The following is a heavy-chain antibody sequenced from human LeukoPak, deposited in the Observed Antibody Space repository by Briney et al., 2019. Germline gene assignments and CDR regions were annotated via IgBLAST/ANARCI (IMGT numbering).Heavy chain of an antibody. CDR1: GFTFSDYS. D-gene: IGHD2/OR15-2a*01. Sequence: PGESLRLSCAASGFTFSDYSMNLVRTAPGKGLEWVASISSSSTYIFYTDSVKGRFTISRDNAKNSLYLQMISVRADDEPVYYFAILYSRVGPFDYRGEGALVTV. V-gene: IGHV3-21*01. CDR3: AILYSRVGPFDY. CDR2: ISSSSTYI. J-gene: IGHJ4*02.